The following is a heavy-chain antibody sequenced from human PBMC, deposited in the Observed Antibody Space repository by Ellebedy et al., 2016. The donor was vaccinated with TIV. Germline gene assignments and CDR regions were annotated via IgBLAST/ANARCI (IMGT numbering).Heavy chain of an antibody. CDR2: INTDGSST. CDR3: ARGGASSSRYWRN. CDR1: GFTFSTYW. V-gene: IGHV3-74*01. J-gene: IGHJ4*02. D-gene: IGHD6-13*01. Sequence: PGGSLRLSCAASGFTFSTYWMHWVRQAPGKGLMWVSRINTDGSSTGYVDSVEGRFTISRDNAKYSLFLQMDSLGAEDTAVYYCARGGASSSRYWRNWGQGALVTVSS.